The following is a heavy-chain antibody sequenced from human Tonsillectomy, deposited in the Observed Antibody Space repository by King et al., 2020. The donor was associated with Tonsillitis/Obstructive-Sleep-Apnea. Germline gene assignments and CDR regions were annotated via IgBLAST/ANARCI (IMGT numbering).Heavy chain of an antibody. CDR3: ASEHISYYYDSSAYAFDI. D-gene: IGHD3-22*01. V-gene: IGHV1-2*02. J-gene: IGHJ3*02. Sequence: VQLVESGAEVKKPGASVKVSCKASGYTFTGYYMHWVRQAPGQGPEWMGWINPNSGGKKYAQKVQGRVTMTRDTSISTAYLELSRLRSDDTAVYYCASEHISYYYDSSAYAFDIWGQGTMVTVSS. CDR2: INPNSGGK. CDR1: GYTFTGYY.